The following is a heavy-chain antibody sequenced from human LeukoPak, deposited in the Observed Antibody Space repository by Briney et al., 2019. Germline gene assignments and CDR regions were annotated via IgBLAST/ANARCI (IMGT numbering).Heavy chain of an antibody. CDR3: AKGHSAYGTGFDL. CDR2: ISGAGDRT. CDR1: GITFSTFA. J-gene: IGHJ4*02. Sequence: GGSLRLSCAASGITFSTFAMTWVRQAPGRGLECVSVISGAGDRTYYAETVRGRFTVSRDNSKNTLYLQMNSLRAEDTAVYYCAKGHSAYGTGFDLWGQGTLVTVSS. D-gene: IGHD5-12*01. V-gene: IGHV3-23*01.